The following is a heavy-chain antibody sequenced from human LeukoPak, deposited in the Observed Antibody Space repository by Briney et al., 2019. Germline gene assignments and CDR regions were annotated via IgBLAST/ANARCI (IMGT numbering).Heavy chain of an antibody. V-gene: IGHV4-31*03. J-gene: IGHJ5*02. D-gene: IGHD6-13*01. CDR1: GGSISSGGYY. CDR2: IYYSGST. CDR3: ARGIAAAGTGWFDP. Sequence: KPSETLSLTCTVSGGSISSGGYYWSWIRQHPGKGLEWIGYIYYSGSTYYNPSLKSRVTISVDTSKNQFSLKLSSVTAADTAVYYCARGIAAAGTGWFDPWGQGTLVTVSS.